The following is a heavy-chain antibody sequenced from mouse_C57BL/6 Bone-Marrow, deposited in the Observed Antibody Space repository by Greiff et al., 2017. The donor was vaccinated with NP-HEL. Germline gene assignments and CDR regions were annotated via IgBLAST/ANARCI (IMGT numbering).Heavy chain of an antibody. CDR1: GYTFTSSG. V-gene: IGHV1-81*01. CDR3: ASRMRYYGSSAMDY. D-gene: IGHD1-1*01. J-gene: IGHJ4*01. CDR2: IYPRSGNT. Sequence: VQLQQSGAELARPGASVKLSCKASGYTFTSSGISWVKQRTGQGLEWIGEIYPRSGNTYYNEKFKGKATLTADKSSSTAYMELRSLTSEDSAVYFCASRMRYYGSSAMDYWGQGTSVTVS.